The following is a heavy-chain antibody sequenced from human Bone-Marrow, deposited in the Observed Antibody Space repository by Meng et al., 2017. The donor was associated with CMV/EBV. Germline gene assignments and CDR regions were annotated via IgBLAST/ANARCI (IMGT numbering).Heavy chain of an antibody. J-gene: IGHJ6*02. D-gene: IGHD3-3*01. CDR1: GFTFSSYS. V-gene: IGHV3-48*04. Sequence: GESLKISCAASGFTFSSYSMNWVRQAPGKGLEWVSYISSSSSTIYYADSVKGRFTISRDNAKNSLYLQMNSLRAEDTAVYYCARANDFWSGYNYYYYGMDVWGQGTTVTVSS. CDR2: ISSSSSTI. CDR3: ARANDFWSGYNYYYYGMDV.